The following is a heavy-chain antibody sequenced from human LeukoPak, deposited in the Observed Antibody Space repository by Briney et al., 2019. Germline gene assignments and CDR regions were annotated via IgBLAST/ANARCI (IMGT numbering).Heavy chain of an antibody. V-gene: IGHV4-31*03. CDR2: IYYSGST. J-gene: IGHJ6*02. CDR3: ARDPGCSSTSCYGV. Sequence: SETLSLTCTVSGGSISSGGYYWSWIRQHPGKGLEWIGYIYYSGSTYYNPSLKSRVTISVDTSKNQFSLKLSSVTAADTAVYYCARDPGCSSTSCYGVWGQGTTVTVSS. CDR1: GGSISSGGYY. D-gene: IGHD2-2*01.